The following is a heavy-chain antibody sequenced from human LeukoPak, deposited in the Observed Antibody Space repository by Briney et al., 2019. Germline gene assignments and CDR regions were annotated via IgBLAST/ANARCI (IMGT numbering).Heavy chain of an antibody. CDR3: AKLLTIFGVVPTYMDV. D-gene: IGHD3-3*01. Sequence: GGSLRLSCAASGFTFSSYAMSWVRQAPGKGLEWVSAISGSGGSTYYADSVKGRFTISRDNSKNTLYLQMISLRAEDTAVYYCAKLLTIFGVVPTYMDVWGKGTTVTVSS. CDR1: GFTFSSYA. V-gene: IGHV3-23*01. J-gene: IGHJ6*03. CDR2: ISGSGGST.